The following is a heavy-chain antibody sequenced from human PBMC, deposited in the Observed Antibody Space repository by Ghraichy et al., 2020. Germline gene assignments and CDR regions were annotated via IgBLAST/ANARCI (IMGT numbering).Heavy chain of an antibody. CDR2: MNQDGSVK. D-gene: IGHD4-17*01. CDR3: ARDPSYGAVDC. CDR1: GFTFSSFW. V-gene: IGHV3-7*03. Sequence: ETLSLTCAASGFTFSSFWMSWVRQTPGRGLEWVAAMNQDGSVKSYVDSVKGRFTISRDNAKNSLYLQMNSLRDEDTAVYYCARDPSYGAVDCWGQGTLVTVSS. J-gene: IGHJ4*02.